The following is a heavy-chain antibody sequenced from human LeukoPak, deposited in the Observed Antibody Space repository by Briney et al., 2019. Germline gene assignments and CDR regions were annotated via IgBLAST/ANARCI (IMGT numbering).Heavy chain of an antibody. V-gene: IGHV4-61*02. CDR1: GGSISSGSYY. J-gene: IGHJ6*03. CDR2: IYTSGST. Sequence: SETLSLTCTVSGGSISSGSYYWGWVRQPAGKGLEWNGRIYTSGSTNYNPSLKRRVTISVDTSKNQFSLKLSSVTAADTAVYYCARSPPYYYYYMDVWGKGTTVTVSS. CDR3: ARSPPYYYYYMDV.